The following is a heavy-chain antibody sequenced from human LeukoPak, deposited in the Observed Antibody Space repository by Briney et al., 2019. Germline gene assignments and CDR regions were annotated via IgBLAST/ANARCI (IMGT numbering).Heavy chain of an antibody. V-gene: IGHV3-30*04. CDR3: SRDKSPAMDV. CDR1: GFTFSTYA. Sequence: GGSLRLSCAASGFTFSTYAMHWVRQAPGKGLEWVAVISYDGSNKYYADSVNGRFTISRDISKNTLYLQMNSLRAEDTAMYYCSRDKSPAMDVWGKGTTVTVSS. J-gene: IGHJ6*04. CDR2: ISYDGSNK.